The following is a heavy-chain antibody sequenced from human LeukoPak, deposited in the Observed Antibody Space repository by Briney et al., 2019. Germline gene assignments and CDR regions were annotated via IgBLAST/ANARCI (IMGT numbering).Heavy chain of an antibody. J-gene: IGHJ4*02. V-gene: IGHV1-46*01. CDR2: INPNGGST. CDR1: GYTFTSYY. D-gene: IGHD4-23*01. Sequence: ASVKVSCKASGYTFTSYYMHWLRQAPGQGLEWMGIINPNGGSTSYAQKVQGRVTMTRDTSTSTVYMELSSLGSEDTAVYYYARNSRYFDYWGQGTLVTVSS. CDR3: ARNSRYFDY.